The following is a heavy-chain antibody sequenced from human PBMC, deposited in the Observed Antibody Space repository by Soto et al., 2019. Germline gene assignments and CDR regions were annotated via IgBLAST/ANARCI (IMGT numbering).Heavy chain of an antibody. D-gene: IGHD6-6*01. CDR2: IYYSGST. V-gene: IGHV4-31*03. CDR3: ARVSSIAARLLDY. CDR1: GGSISSGGYY. J-gene: IGHJ4*02. Sequence: TLSLTRPVSGGSISSGGYYWSWIRQHPGKGLEWIGYIYYSGSTYYNPSLKSRVTISVDTSKNQFSLKLSSVTAADTAVYYGARVSSIAARLLDYWGQGTLVTVSS.